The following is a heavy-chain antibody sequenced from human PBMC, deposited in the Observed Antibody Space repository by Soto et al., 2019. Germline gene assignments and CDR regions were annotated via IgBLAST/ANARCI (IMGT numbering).Heavy chain of an antibody. D-gene: IGHD4-17*01. CDR1: GFTFSSYG. J-gene: IGHJ4*02. CDR2: ISYDGSNK. CDR3: AKGYYGDYEGMASY. Sequence: QVQLVESGGGVVQPGRSLRLSCAASGFTFSSYGMHWVRQAPGKGLEWVAVISYDGSNKYYADSVKGRFTISRDNSKNTLYLQMNSLRAEDTAVYYCAKGYYGDYEGMASYWGQGTLVTVSS. V-gene: IGHV3-30*18.